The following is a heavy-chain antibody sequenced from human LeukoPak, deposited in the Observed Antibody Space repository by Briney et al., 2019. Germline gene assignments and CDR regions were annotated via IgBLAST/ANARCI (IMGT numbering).Heavy chain of an antibody. CDR2: IYSGGST. V-gene: IGHV3-53*01. CDR3: ARDRGYSSGEDY. J-gene: IGHJ4*01. Sequence: GGSLRLSCAASGFTFSTYAMSWVRQAPGKGLEWVSVIYSGGSTYYADSVKGRFTISRDNSKNTLYLQMNSLRAEDTAVYYCARDRGYSSGEDYWGHGTLVTVSS. CDR1: GFTFSTYA. D-gene: IGHD6-19*01.